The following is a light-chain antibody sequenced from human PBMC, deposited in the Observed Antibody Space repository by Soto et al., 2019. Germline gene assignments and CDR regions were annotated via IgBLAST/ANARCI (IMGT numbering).Light chain of an antibody. Sequence: DIQMTQSPSSLSASVGDRVIITCRSSQSISSYLNWHQQKPGKAPKLLIYTTSNLQSGVPSRFSGSGSGTDFTLTISSLQPDDFATYYCQQSNTTPLTFGGGTKVEV. CDR2: TTS. V-gene: IGKV1-39*01. J-gene: IGKJ4*01. CDR3: QQSNTTPLT. CDR1: QSISSY.